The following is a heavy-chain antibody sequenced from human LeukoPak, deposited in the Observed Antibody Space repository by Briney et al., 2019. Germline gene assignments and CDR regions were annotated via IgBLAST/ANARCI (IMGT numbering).Heavy chain of an antibody. CDR1: GYTFTSYD. CDR3: ASARILTGYFSSYNWFDP. D-gene: IGHD3-9*01. Sequence: GASVKVSCKASGYTFTSYDINWVRQATGQGLEWMGWMNPNSGNTGYAQKFQGRVTMTRNTSISTAYMELSSLRSEDTAVYYCASARILTGYFSSYNWFDPWGQGTLVTVSS. CDR2: MNPNSGNT. J-gene: IGHJ5*02. V-gene: IGHV1-8*01.